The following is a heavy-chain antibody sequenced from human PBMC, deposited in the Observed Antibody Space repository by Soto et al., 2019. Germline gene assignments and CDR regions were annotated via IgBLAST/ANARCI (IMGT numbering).Heavy chain of an antibody. V-gene: IGHV1-2*02. CDR2: INPNSGGT. J-gene: IGHJ4*02. Sequence: QVQLVQSGAEVKKPGASVKVSCKASGYTFTGYYMHWVRQAPGQGLEWMGWINPNSGGTNYAQKFQGRVTITADESTSTAYMELSSLRSEDTAVYYCAMAAGLAPFDYWGQGTLVTVSS. CDR1: GYTFTGYY. D-gene: IGHD3-9*01. CDR3: AMAAGLAPFDY.